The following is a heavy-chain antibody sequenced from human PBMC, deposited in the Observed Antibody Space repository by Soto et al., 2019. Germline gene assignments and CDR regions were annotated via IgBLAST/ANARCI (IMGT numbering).Heavy chain of an antibody. D-gene: IGHD6-6*01. CDR2: ISYDGSNK. CDR1: GFTFSSYA. CDR3: ARDLLYSRSSNYYYYGMDV. Sequence: GGSLRLSCAASGFTFSSYAMHWVRQAPGKGLEWVAGISYDGSNKYYADSVKGRFTISRDNSKNTLYLQMNSLRAEDTAVYYCARDLLYSRSSNYYYYGMDVWGQGTTVTVSS. V-gene: IGHV3-30-3*01. J-gene: IGHJ6*02.